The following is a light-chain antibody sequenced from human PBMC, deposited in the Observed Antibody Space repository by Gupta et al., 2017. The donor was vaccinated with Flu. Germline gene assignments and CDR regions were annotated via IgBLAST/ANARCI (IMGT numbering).Light chain of an antibody. CDR1: SSNIGSNT. Sequence: QSVLPQPPAASGTPGPRVTISCSGSSSNIGSNTVNWYQQRQGTAPNLLIFSNNQRPSGVPDRFSGAKSGTSASLATSWVQSEDEADYYCAAWDDSLNGWVFGGGTKLTVL. CDR3: AAWDDSLNGWV. CDR2: SNN. J-gene: IGLJ3*02. V-gene: IGLV1-44*01.